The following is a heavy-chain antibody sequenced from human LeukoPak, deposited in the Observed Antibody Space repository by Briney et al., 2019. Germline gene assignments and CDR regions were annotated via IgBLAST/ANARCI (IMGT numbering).Heavy chain of an antibody. J-gene: IGHJ4*02. CDR1: GFTVSSNY. CDR3: ARASGYYDSSGYNPFDY. CDR2: IYSGGST. D-gene: IGHD3-22*01. Sequence: GGSLRLSCSASGFTVSSNYMSWVRQAPGKGPEWVSVIYSGGSTYYADSVKGRFTISRDNSKNTLYLQMNSLRAEDTAVYYCARASGYYDSSGYNPFDYWGQGTLVTVS. V-gene: IGHV3-53*01.